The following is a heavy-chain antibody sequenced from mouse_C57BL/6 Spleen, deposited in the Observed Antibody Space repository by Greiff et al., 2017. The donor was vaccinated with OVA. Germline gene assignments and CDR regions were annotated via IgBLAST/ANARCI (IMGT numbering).Heavy chain of an antibody. CDR2: IDPSDSET. Sequence: QVQLQQPGAELVRPGSSVKLSCKASGYTFTSYWMHWVKQRPIQGLEWIGNIDPSDSETHYNQKFKDKATLTVDKSSSTAYMQLSSLTSEDSAVYYCANDYGGSAMDYWGQGTSVTVSS. J-gene: IGHJ4*01. CDR1: GYTFTSYW. V-gene: IGHV1-52*01. CDR3: ANDYGGSAMDY. D-gene: IGHD2-4*01.